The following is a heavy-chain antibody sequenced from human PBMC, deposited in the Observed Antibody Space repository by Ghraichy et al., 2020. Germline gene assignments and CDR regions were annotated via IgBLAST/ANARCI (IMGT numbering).Heavy chain of an antibody. CDR2: INHGGHT. Sequence: ESLNISCAVNGTSFSAYYWTWIRQPPGKGLEWIGEINHGGHTNYNPSLKSRVTISVEKSKNQFSLKLSSVTAADTAVYYCARVIVGPTNYFVHWGQGALVTVSS. D-gene: IGHD1-26*01. V-gene: IGHV4-34*01. CDR1: GTSFSAYY. J-gene: IGHJ4*02. CDR3: ARVIVGPTNYFVH.